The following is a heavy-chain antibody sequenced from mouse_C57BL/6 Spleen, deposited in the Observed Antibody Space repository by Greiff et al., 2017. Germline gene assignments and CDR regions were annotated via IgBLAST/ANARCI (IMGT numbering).Heavy chain of an antibody. CDR1: GYTFTSYW. D-gene: IGHD1-1*01. J-gene: IGHJ3*01. V-gene: IGHV1-64*01. CDR2: IHPNSGST. Sequence: VQLQQPGAELVKPGASVKLSCKASGYTFTSYWMHWVKQRPGQGLEWIGMIHPNSGSTNYNEKFKSKATLTVDTSSSTAYMQLSGLTAEDSAVYYCASYSWFAYWGQGTPVTVSA. CDR3: ASYSWFAY.